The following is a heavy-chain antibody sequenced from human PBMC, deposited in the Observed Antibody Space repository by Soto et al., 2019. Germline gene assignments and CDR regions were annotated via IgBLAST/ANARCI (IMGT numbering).Heavy chain of an antibody. V-gene: IGHV3-7*03. CDR1: GFALSMYW. D-gene: IGHD6-25*01. J-gene: IGHJ4*02. CDR2: INQDGSIK. Sequence: GSLRLSCEASGFALSMYWMSWVRQAPGKGLQWVANINQDGSIKHYVDSVRGRFTVSRDNAKNSMFLQMNSLSAEDTAVYYWARLTETATNFVYCGQGNTVTVYS. CDR3: ARLTETATNFVY.